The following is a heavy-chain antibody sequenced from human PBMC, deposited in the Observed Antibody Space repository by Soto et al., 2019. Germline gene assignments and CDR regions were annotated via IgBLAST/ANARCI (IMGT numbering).Heavy chain of an antibody. D-gene: IGHD2-21*02. Sequence: ASVKVSCKASGYTFTSYYMHWVRQAPGQGLEWMGIINPSGGSTSYAQKFQGRVTMTRDTSTSTVYMELSSLRSEDTAVYYCARELPHIVVVTAIPPNYYYYGMDVWG. CDR2: INPSGGST. CDR1: GYTFTSYY. V-gene: IGHV1-46*01. J-gene: IGHJ6*02. CDR3: ARELPHIVVVTAIPPNYYYYGMDV.